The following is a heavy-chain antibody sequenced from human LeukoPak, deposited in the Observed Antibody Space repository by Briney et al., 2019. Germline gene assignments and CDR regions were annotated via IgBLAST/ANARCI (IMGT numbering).Heavy chain of an antibody. CDR1: GYSISSGYY. CDR2: INHSGSS. J-gene: IGHJ4*02. CDR3: ASCRDPSGFDY. V-gene: IGHV4-38-2*02. Sequence: PSETLSLTCTVSGYSISSGYYWSWIRQPPGKGLEWIGEINHSGSSNYNPSLKSRVTISVDTSKNQFSLKLSSVTAADTAVYYCASCRDPSGFDYWGQGTLVTVSS. D-gene: IGHD2-15*01.